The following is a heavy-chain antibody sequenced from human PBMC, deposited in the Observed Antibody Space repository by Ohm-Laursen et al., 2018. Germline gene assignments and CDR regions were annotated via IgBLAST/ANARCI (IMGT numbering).Heavy chain of an antibody. J-gene: IGHJ4*02. CDR1: GGSISSYY. Sequence: SETLSNKKNKSGGSISSYYWSWVRQPPGKGLEWIGYIHNSGSTNYNPSLKSRVTIATDTSKNQLSLKLSSVTAADTAVYYCARRANSAFPYYLDYWGQGTLVTVSS. CDR3: ARRANSAFPYYLDY. V-gene: IGHV4-59*08. CDR2: IHNSGST. D-gene: IGHD1-26*01.